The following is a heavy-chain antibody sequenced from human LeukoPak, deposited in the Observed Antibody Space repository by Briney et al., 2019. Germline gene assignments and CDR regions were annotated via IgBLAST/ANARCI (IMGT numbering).Heavy chain of an antibody. CDR3: AGTNSGNIEI. V-gene: IGHV6-1*01. CDR1: VDIVSINSAG. CDR2: TYYRSKLYN. Sequence: QTVSLTCAISVDIVSINSAGCNWIRRSPSRVLEWLGGTYYRSKLYNEYAVSVKSLITINPDTSKNQFSLQLNSVTPEAPAVYSCAGTNSGNIEIWGHGKMVTASS. J-gene: IGHJ3*02. D-gene: IGHD1-26*01.